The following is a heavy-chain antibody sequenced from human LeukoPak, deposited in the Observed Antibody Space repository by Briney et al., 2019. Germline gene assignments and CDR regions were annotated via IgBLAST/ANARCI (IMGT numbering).Heavy chain of an antibody. Sequence: ASVKVSCKASGYTFTGYYMHWVRQAPGQGLEWMGWINPNSGGTNYAQKFQGRVTMTRETSISTAYMGLSSLRSDDTAVYYCARDVASDSSLDYWGQGILVTVSS. V-gene: IGHV1-2*02. CDR1: GYTFTGYY. D-gene: IGHD6-13*01. CDR2: INPNSGGT. CDR3: ARDVASDSSLDY. J-gene: IGHJ4*02.